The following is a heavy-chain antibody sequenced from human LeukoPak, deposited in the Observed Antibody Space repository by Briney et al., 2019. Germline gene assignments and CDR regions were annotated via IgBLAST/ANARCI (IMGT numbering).Heavy chain of an antibody. CDR2: ISGSGGST. Sequence: TGGSLRLSCAASGFTFSSHAMSWVRQAPGKGLEWVSAISGSGGSTYYADSVKGRFTISRDNSKNTLYLQMNSLRAEDTAVYYCAKDVTESYYYDSSGYLWGQGTLVTVSS. V-gene: IGHV3-23*01. D-gene: IGHD3-22*01. CDR1: GFTFSSHA. CDR3: AKDVTESYYYDSSGYL. J-gene: IGHJ4*02.